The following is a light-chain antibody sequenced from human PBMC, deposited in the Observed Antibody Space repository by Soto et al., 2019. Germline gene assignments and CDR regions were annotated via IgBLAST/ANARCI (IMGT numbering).Light chain of an antibody. CDR1: QTVTSSF. J-gene: IGKJ1*01. Sequence: EIVLTQSPGTLSLSPWERATLSCRASQTVTSSFLAWYQRKPGQAPRLLIYGASDRATGIPDRFSGSGSGTDFTLTISRLEPEDFAVYYCQQYGDSPWTFGQGTKVEIK. V-gene: IGKV3-20*01. CDR2: GAS. CDR3: QQYGDSPWT.